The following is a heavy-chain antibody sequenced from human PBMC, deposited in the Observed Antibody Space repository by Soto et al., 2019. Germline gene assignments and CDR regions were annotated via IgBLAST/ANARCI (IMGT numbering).Heavy chain of an antibody. CDR1: GYTFTSYY. J-gene: IGHJ3*02. CDR3: AGTIAVAGNAFDI. Sequence: ASVKVSCKASGYTFTSYYMHWVRQAPGQGLEWMGIINPSGVSTSYAQKFQGRVTMTRDTSTSTVYTELSSLRSEDTAVYYCAGTIAVAGNAFDIWGQGTMVTVSS. V-gene: IGHV1-46*01. CDR2: INPSGVST. D-gene: IGHD6-19*01.